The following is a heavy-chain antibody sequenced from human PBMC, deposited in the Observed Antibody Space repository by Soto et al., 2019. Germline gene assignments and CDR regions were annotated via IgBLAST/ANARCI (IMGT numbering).Heavy chain of an antibody. CDR2: ISAYNGNT. D-gene: IGHD5-18*01. V-gene: IGHV1-18*04. J-gene: IGHJ6*02. CDR3: ARDERVQLWSSYYYGMDV. CDR1: GYTFTSYG. Sequence: ASVKVSCKASGYTFTSYGISWVRQAPGQGLEWMGWISAYNGNTNYAQKLQGRVTMTTDTSTSTAYMELRSLRSDHTPVYYCARDERVQLWSSYYYGMDVWGQGTTVTVS.